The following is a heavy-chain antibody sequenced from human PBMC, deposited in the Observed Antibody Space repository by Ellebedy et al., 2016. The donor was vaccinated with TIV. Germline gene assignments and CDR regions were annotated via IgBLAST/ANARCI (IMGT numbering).Heavy chain of an antibody. Sequence: GESLKISCAASGFTFSSYWMHWVRQAPGKGLVWVSRINSDGSSTSYADSVKGRFTISRDNAKNTLYLQMNSLRTEDTAMYYCATQIRISPQYWGQGTLVTVSS. CDR2: INSDGSST. J-gene: IGHJ4*02. CDR3: ATQIRISPQY. V-gene: IGHV3-74*01. CDR1: GFTFSSYW. D-gene: IGHD2-15*01.